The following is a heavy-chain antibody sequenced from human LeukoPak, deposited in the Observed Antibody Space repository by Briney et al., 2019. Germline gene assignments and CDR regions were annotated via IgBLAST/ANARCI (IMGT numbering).Heavy chain of an antibody. Sequence: PGGSLRLSCADSGFTFSSYWMSWVRQAPGKGLEWVANIKQDGSEKYYVDSVKGRFTISRDNAKNSLYLQMNSLRAEDTAVYYCARGRLDCGDPRYFDYWGQGTLVTVSS. J-gene: IGHJ4*02. CDR1: GFTFSSYW. CDR2: IKQDGSEK. V-gene: IGHV3-7*01. D-gene: IGHD4-17*01. CDR3: ARGRLDCGDPRYFDY.